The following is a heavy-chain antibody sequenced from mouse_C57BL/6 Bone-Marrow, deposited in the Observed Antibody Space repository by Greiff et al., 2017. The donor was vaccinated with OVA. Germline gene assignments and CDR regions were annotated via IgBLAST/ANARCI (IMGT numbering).Heavy chain of an antibody. Sequence: VQLQQPGAELVRPGTSVKLSCKASGYTFTSYWMHWVKQRPGQGLEWIGVIDPSDSYTNYNQKFKGKATLTVDTSSSTAYMQLSSLTSEDSAVYYCAREETAQATWAMDYWGQGTSVTVSS. CDR2: IDPSDSYT. CDR3: AREETAQATWAMDY. V-gene: IGHV1-59*01. CDR1: GYTFTSYW. D-gene: IGHD3-2*02. J-gene: IGHJ4*01.